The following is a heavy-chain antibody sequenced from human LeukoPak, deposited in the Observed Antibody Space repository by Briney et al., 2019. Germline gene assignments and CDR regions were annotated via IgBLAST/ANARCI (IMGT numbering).Heavy chain of an antibody. CDR3: AKVPTLGGLVYGMDV. CDR2: IWYDGSNK. CDR1: GFTFSSYG. V-gene: IGHV3-33*06. Sequence: GGSLRLSCAASGFTFSSYGMHWVRQAPGKGLEWVAVIWYDGSNKYYADSVKGRFTISRDNSKNTLYLQMNSLRAEDTAVYYCAKVPTLGGLVYGMDVWGQGTTVTVSS. J-gene: IGHJ6*02. D-gene: IGHD3/OR15-3a*01.